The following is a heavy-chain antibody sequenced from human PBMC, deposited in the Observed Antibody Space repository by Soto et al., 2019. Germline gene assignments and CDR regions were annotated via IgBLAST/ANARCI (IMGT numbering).Heavy chain of an antibody. D-gene: IGHD3-3*01. CDR1: GGSISSGGYS. CDR3: ARGRITIFGVVTNWFDP. J-gene: IGHJ5*02. V-gene: IGHV4-30-2*01. Sequence: SETLSLTCAVSGGSISSGGYSWSWIRQPPGKGLEGIGYIYHSGSTYYNPSLKSRVTISVDRSKNQFSLKLSSVTAADTAVYYCARGRITIFGVVTNWFDPWGQGTLVTVSS. CDR2: IYHSGST.